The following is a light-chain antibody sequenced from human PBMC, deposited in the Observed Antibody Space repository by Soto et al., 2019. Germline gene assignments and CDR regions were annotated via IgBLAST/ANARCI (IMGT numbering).Light chain of an antibody. V-gene: IGLV2-14*01. CDR1: ISDVGGYNY. J-gene: IGLJ2*01. CDR3: SSYTSSSTLPVV. CDR2: EVS. Sequence: QAVLTQPASVSGSPGQSITISCTGTISDVGGYNYVSWYQQHPGKAPKLMIYEVSNRPSGVSDRFSGSKSGNTASLTISGLQAEDEADYYCSSYTSSSTLPVVFGGGTKVTVL.